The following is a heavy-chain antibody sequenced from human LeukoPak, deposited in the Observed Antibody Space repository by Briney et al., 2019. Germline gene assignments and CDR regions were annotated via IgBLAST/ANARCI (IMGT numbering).Heavy chain of an antibody. V-gene: IGHV4-31*03. J-gene: IGHJ4*02. Sequence: SQTLSLTCTVSGGSISRGGDYWTWIRQHPGKGLEWIGNTYYGGNTYYNPSLKSRVTISVDTSKNQFSLKLSSVTAADTAVYYCSRQDGTGHYFDYWGQGTLVTVSS. CDR1: GGSISRGGDY. D-gene: IGHD3-10*01. CDR2: TYYGGNT. CDR3: SRQDGTGHYFDY.